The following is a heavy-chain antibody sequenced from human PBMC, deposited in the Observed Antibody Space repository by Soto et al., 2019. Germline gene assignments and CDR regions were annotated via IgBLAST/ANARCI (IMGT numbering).Heavy chain of an antibody. Sequence: ASVKVSCKASGGTFSSYAISWVRQAPGQGLEWMGGIIPIFGTANYAQKFQVRVTITADESTSTAYMELSSLRSEDTALYYCARTYYYDSPTSHYWGQGTLVTISS. CDR3: ARTYYYDSPTSHY. CDR1: GGTFSSYA. V-gene: IGHV1-69*13. D-gene: IGHD3-22*01. J-gene: IGHJ4*02. CDR2: IIPIFGTA.